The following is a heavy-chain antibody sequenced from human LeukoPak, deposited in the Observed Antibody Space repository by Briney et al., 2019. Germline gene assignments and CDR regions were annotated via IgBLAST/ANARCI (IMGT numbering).Heavy chain of an antibody. Sequence: GATLRPSSKPSGGTFSSYTISWVQQTPGQGLEWMGRIIPILGIANYAQKFQGRLTITADKSTSTAYMELSSLRSEDTAVYYCAREGSYGVVITLDPWGQGTLVTVSS. J-gene: IGHJ5*02. D-gene: IGHD3-3*01. CDR1: GGTFSSYT. CDR2: IIPILGIA. CDR3: AREGSYGVVITLDP. V-gene: IGHV1-69*04.